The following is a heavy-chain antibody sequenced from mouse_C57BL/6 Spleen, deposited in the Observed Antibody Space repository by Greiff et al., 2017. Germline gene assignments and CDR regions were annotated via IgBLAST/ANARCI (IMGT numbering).Heavy chain of an antibody. J-gene: IGHJ1*03. CDR1: GFSLTSYA. V-gene: IGHV2-9-1*01. CDR3: ARNYYGRGFYWYFDV. Sequence: VKLMESGPGLVAPSPSLSITCTVSGFSLTSYAISWVRQPPGKGLEWLGVIWPGGGTTYNSGLKSRLSIRKDNSKTQVFLKMTSLQTDDTARYYGARNYYGRGFYWYFDVWGTGTTVTVSS. D-gene: IGHD1-1*01. CDR2: IWPGGGT.